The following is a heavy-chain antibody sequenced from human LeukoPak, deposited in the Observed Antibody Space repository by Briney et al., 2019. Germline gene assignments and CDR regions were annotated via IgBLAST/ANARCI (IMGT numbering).Heavy chain of an antibody. CDR3: ARDSHAVRGAMDV. Sequence: ASVKVSCKTSGYPFTSYGIRWVRQPPGQGLEWMAWISAYNGNTHYAQNLQGRVTMTTDTSTSTAYMDLRSLRSDDTAVYYCARDSHAVRGAMDVWGQGTTVTVSS. CDR1: GYPFTSYG. J-gene: IGHJ6*02. D-gene: IGHD3-10*01. CDR2: ISAYNGNT. V-gene: IGHV1-18*01.